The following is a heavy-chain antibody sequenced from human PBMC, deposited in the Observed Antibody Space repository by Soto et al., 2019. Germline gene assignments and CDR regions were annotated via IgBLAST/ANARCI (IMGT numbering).Heavy chain of an antibody. CDR2: LSFDGTNQ. CDR3: ARDPRYSTSWYFDF. CDR1: GFASSTFN. D-gene: IGHD2-2*01. Sequence: GGSLRLPCAASGFASSTFNLHWVRQVPGKGLEWVAALSFDGTNQFYADSVKGRFTISRDKSKNTVYLQMDSLRLEDTAVYYCARDPRYSTSWYFDFWGQGTLVTVSS. V-gene: IGHV3-30-3*01. J-gene: IGHJ4*02.